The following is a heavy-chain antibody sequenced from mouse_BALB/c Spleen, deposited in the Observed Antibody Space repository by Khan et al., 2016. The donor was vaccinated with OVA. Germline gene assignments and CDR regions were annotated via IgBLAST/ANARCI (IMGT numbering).Heavy chain of an antibody. V-gene: IGHV3-2*02. CDR3: ARKDNYDYDPLPY. J-gene: IGHJ3*01. CDR1: GYSITSEYA. D-gene: IGHD2-4*01. Sequence: VQLKESGPGLVKPSQSLSLTCTVTGYSITSEYAWNWIRQFPGNKLEWMGYINYSGNTRFNPSLKSRASITRDTSKNQFFLQLNSVTTEDTATYYCARKDNYDYDPLPYWGQGTLVTVSA. CDR2: INYSGNT.